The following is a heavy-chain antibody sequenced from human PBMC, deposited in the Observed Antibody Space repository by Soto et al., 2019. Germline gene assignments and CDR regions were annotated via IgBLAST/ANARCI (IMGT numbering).Heavy chain of an antibody. CDR2: IHYTGST. V-gene: IGHV4-59*03. J-gene: IGHJ5*02. D-gene: IGHD3-9*01. Sequence: LETLSLTCTLSIVSISSYYWSWIRQPPGRGLEWIGYIHYTGSTNSNPSLESRVTISIEPYRNQFSLRLRSVTAADTAVYYCAAGDYLTGLSQKEVKWFEAWCPGTLVNVSS. CDR1: IVSISSYY. CDR3: AAGDYLTGLSQKEVKWFEA.